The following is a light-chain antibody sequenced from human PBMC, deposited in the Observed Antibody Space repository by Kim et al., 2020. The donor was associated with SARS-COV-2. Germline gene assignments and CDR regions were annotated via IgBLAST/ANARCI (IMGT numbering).Light chain of an antibody. J-gene: IGLJ2*01. Sequence: SYELTQPPSVSVSPGQTASITCSGDKLGDKYACWYQQKPGQSPVLVIYQDSKRPSGIPERFSGSNSGNTATLTISGTQAMDEADYHCQAWDSSIAVFGGGTQLTVL. CDR3: QAWDSSIAV. CDR1: KLGDKY. CDR2: QDS. V-gene: IGLV3-1*01.